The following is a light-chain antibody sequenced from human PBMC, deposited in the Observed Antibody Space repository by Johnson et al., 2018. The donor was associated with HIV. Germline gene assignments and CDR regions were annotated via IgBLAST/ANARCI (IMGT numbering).Light chain of an antibody. CDR3: GTWDSSLSAYV. CDR1: SSNIGNNY. Sequence: QSVLTQPPSVSAAPGQKVTISCSGSSSNIGNNYVSWYQQLPGTAPKLLIFDNNKRPSGIPDRFSASKSGTSATLGITGLQTGDEADYYCGTWDSSLSAYVCGTVTKVTVL. J-gene: IGLJ1*01. CDR2: DNN. V-gene: IGLV1-51*01.